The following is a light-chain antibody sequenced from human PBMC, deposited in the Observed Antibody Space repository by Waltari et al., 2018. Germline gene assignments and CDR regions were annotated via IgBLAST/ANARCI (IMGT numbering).Light chain of an antibody. Sequence: QAVVTQEPSLTVAPGGTVTLTCGSSTGDVISGHYPYWFQQKPGQGPRTVLYDITDKHSWTPARFSGSLLGGRAALTLSGAQAEDEADYYCMLSYSGFSVFGGGTRLTVL. J-gene: IGLJ2*01. CDR1: TGDVISGHY. V-gene: IGLV7-46*01. CDR2: DIT. CDR3: MLSYSGFSV.